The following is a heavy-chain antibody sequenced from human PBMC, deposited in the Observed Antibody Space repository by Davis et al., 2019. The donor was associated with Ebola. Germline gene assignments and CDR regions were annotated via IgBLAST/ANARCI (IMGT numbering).Heavy chain of an antibody. J-gene: IGHJ4*02. CDR2: ISSSSSYI. CDR1: GFTFSSYS. Sequence: GESLKISCAASGFTFSSYSMNWVRQAPGKGLEWVSSISSSSSYIYYADSVKGRFTISRDNAKNSLYLQMNSLRAEDTAVYYCAKEGRMADYFDYWGQGTLVTVSS. D-gene: IGHD5-24*01. V-gene: IGHV3-21*01. CDR3: AKEGRMADYFDY.